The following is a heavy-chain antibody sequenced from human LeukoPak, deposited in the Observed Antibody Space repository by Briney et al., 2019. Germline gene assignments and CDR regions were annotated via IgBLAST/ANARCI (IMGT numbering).Heavy chain of an antibody. J-gene: IGHJ5*02. CDR3: ARGGGIGWSNWFDP. Sequence: GGSLRLSCAASGSTFGSYAMHWVRQAPGKGLEWVAVISYDGSNKYYADSVKGRFTISRDNSKNTLYLQMNSLRAEDTAVYYCARGGGIGWSNWFDPWGQGTLVTVSS. CDR2: ISYDGSNK. D-gene: IGHD3-10*01. V-gene: IGHV3-30*04. CDR1: GSTFGSYA.